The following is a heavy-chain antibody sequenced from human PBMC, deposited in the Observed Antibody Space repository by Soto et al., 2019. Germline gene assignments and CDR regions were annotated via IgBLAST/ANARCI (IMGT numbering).Heavy chain of an antibody. CDR3: ARAMGTDGWSNHPFAI. CDR1: GFTFSRYW. Sequence: PGGSLRLSCAASGFTFSRYWMDWVRQAPRKGLEWVATIKHDGSEQYYVDSVKGRFIVSRDNAKNSLFLQMNGLRVEDTAVYFCARAMGTDGWSNHPFAIRGQGTMVTVSS. V-gene: IGHV3-7*04. J-gene: IGHJ3*02. CDR2: IKHDGSEQ. D-gene: IGHD6-19*01.